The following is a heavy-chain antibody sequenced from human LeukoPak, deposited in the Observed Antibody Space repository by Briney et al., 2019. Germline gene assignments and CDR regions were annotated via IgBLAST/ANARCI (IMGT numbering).Heavy chain of an antibody. V-gene: IGHV3-23*01. J-gene: IGHJ4*02. Sequence: PGGFLRLSCAASGFTFNNYAMNWVRQAPGKGLEWVSAISGSGGSTYYADSVKGRFTISRDNSKNTLYLQMNSLRAEDTAVYYCAKEIGYCSTTSCAAFHYWGQGTLATASS. D-gene: IGHD2-2*01. CDR2: ISGSGGST. CDR3: AKEIGYCSTTSCAAFHY. CDR1: GFTFNNYA.